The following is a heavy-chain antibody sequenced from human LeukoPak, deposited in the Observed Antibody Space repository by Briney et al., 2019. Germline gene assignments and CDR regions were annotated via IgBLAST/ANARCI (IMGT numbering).Heavy chain of an antibody. V-gene: IGHV3-66*01. CDR2: IYSGGST. CDR1: GFTVSSNY. CDR3: ARDYRDEWEPDYYYYGMDV. J-gene: IGHJ6*02. D-gene: IGHD1-26*01. Sequence: GGSLRLSCAASGFTVSSNYMSWVRQAPGKGLEWVSVIYSGGSTYYADSVKGRFTISRDNSKNTLYLQMNSLRAEDTAVYYCARDYRDEWEPDYYYYGMDVWGQGTTVTVSS.